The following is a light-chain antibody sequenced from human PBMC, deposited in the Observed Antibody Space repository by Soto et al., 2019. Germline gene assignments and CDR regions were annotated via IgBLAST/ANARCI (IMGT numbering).Light chain of an antibody. V-gene: IGLV2-23*01. CDR3: CSYAGSDTYMV. J-gene: IGLJ2*01. CDR2: EDT. Sequence: QSALTQPASVSGSPGQSITISCTGTSSDVGNYNLVSWYQLHPGKALKLMIYEDTKRPSEVSNRFSGSKSGNTASLTISGLQADDEADYYCCSYAGSDTYMVFGGGTKVTVL. CDR1: SSDVGNYNL.